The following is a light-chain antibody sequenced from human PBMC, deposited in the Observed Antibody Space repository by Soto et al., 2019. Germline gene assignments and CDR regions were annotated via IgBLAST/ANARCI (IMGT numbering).Light chain of an antibody. CDR2: GAS. J-gene: IGKJ2*01. V-gene: IGKV1-39*01. CDR1: QSISNF. CDR3: QQSYSNLRT. Sequence: DIQMTQSPSSLSASVGDRVTITCRASQSISNFLTWYQQKPGKAPNLLIYGASSLQSGVPSRFSGSGAGTDFTLTITSLQPEDFATYFCQQSYSNLRTFGQGTNVEIK.